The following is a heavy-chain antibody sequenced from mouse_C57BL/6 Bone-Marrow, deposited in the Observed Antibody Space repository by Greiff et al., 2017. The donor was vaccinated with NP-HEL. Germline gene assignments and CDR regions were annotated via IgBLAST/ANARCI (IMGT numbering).Heavy chain of an antibody. D-gene: IGHD2-3*01. CDR2: ILPSIGRT. CDR1: DSEVFPIAY. CDR3: ARRRWPRRYFDV. J-gene: IGHJ1*03. V-gene: IGHV15-2*01. Sequence: VQLQQSGSELRSPGSSVKLSCKDFDSEVFPIAYMSWVRQKPGHGFEWIGGILPSIGRTSYGEKFEDKATLDADTLSNTAYLELNSLTSEDSAIYYCARRRWPRRYFDVWGTGTTVTVSS.